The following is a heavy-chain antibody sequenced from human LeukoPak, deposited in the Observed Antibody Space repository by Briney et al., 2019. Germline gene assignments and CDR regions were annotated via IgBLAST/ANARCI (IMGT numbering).Heavy chain of an antibody. Sequence: ASVEVSCKASGYTFTGYYMHWVRQAPGQGLEWMGRINPNSGGTNYAQKFQGRVTMTRDTPISTAYMELSRLRSDDTAVYYCARGSPRVIDYWGQGTLVTVSS. D-gene: IGHD2-21*01. CDR3: ARGSPRVIDY. CDR2: INPNSGGT. CDR1: GYTFTGYY. J-gene: IGHJ4*02. V-gene: IGHV1-2*06.